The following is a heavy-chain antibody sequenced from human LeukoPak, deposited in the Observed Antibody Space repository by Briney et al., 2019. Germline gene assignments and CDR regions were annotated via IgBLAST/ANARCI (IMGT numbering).Heavy chain of an antibody. CDR2: INPNSGGT. CDR1: GYTFTSYY. CDR3: ARAKVLRELARSPYYYYGMDV. J-gene: IGHJ6*02. Sequence: ASVKVSCKASGYTFTSYYMHWVRQAPGQGLEWMGWINPNSGGTNYAQKFQGWVTMTRDTSISTAYMELSRLRSDDTAVYYCARAKVLRELARSPYYYYGMDVWGQGTTVTVSS. D-gene: IGHD6-13*01. V-gene: IGHV1-2*04.